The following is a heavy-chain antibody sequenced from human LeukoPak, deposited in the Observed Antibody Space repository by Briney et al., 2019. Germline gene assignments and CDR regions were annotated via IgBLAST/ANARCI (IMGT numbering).Heavy chain of an antibody. CDR1: GFTFNNDW. CDR2: IKSTVDGGTT. Sequence: GGPLRLSCAASGFTFNNDWMNWVRQAPGKGLEWVGRIKSTVDGGTTDYAAPVKGRFTVSRDDSKNTVYLEMKSLKTEDTAVYYCTTGGNVIVANTRTFDIWGQGTMVTVSS. J-gene: IGHJ3*02. D-gene: IGHD5-12*01. V-gene: IGHV3-15*07. CDR3: TTGGNVIVANTRTFDI.